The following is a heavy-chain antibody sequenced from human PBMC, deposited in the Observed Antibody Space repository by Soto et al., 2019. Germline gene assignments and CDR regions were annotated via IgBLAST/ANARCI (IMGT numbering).Heavy chain of an antibody. V-gene: IGHV1-3*01. CDR2: IDAGNGDT. CDR3: ARRGRVAYCTADCLDAVDV. J-gene: IGHJ3*01. D-gene: IGHD2-8*02. Sequence: QVQLVQSGAELKRPGASVRLSCQAPGYIFTSFTLHWVRQAPGQRPEGMGWIDAGNGDTKSSLKFQGRVYFTRDTLATTAYVDLRHLTSEDTAMYYCARRGRVAYCTADCLDAVDVWGQGTMVTVSA. CDR1: GYIFTSFT.